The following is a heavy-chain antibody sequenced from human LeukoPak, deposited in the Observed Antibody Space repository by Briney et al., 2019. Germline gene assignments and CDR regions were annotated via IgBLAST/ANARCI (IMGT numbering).Heavy chain of an antibody. CDR1: GYTFTGYY. V-gene: IGHV1-2*02. CDR3: ARAARIHSGYYHDYFDY. CDR2: INPNSGGT. Sequence: ASVKVSCKASGYTFTGYYMHWVRQAPGQGLEWMGWINPNSGGTNYAQKFQGRVTMTRDTSISTAYMELSRLRSDDTAVYYCARAARIHSGYYHDYFDYWGQGTLVTVSS. D-gene: IGHD3-22*01. J-gene: IGHJ4*02.